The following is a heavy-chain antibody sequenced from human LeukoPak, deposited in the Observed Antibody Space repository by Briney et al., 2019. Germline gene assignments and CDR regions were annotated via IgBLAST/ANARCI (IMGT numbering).Heavy chain of an antibody. CDR3: AKGVDYYDSSGYYYVDSDYFDY. V-gene: IGHV3-30*18. J-gene: IGHJ4*02. CDR2: ISYDGSNK. Sequence: GGSLRLSCAASGFTFSSYGMHWVRQAPGKGLEWVAVISYDGSNKYYADSVKGRFTISRDNSKNTLYLQMNSLRAEDTAVYYCAKGVDYYDSSGYYYVDSDYFDYWGQGTLVTVSS. D-gene: IGHD3-22*01. CDR1: GFTFSSYG.